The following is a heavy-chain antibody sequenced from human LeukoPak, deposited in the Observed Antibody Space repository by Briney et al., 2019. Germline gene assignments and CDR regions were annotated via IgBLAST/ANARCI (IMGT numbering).Heavy chain of an antibody. Sequence: KPSETLSLTCTVSGGSISSYYWSWIRQPPGKGLEWIGYIYYSGSTNYNPSLKSRVTISVDTSKNQFSLKLSSVTAADTAVYYCARFTTPYYFDYWGQGTLVTVSS. V-gene: IGHV4-59*01. D-gene: IGHD3-22*01. CDR1: GGSISSYY. CDR3: ARFTTPYYFDY. CDR2: IYYSGST. J-gene: IGHJ4*02.